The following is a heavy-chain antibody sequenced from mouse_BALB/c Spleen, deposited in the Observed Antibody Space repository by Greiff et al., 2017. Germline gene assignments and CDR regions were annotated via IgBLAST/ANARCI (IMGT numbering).Heavy chain of an antibody. J-gene: IGHJ4*01. CDR3: ARGGNHYAMDY. V-gene: IGHV1-63*02. CDR2: IYPGGGYT. Sequence: VQLVESGAELVRPGTSVKISCKASGYTFNNYWLGWVKQRPGHGLEWIGDIYPGGGYTNYNEKFKGKATLTADTSSSTAYMQLSSLTSEDSAVYFCARGGNHYAMDYWGQGTSVTVSS. D-gene: IGHD2-1*01. CDR1: GYTFNNYW.